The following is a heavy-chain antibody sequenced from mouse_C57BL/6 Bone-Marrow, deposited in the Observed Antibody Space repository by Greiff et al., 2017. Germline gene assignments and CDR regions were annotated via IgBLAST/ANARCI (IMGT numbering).Heavy chain of an antibody. CDR1: GYTFTSYW. D-gene: IGHD3-2*02. CDR3: ARSSSGYAWFAY. CDR2: IHPNSGST. J-gene: IGHJ3*01. V-gene: IGHV1-64*01. Sequence: QVQLQQPGAELVKPGASVTLSCKASGYTFTSYWMHWVKQRPGPGLEWIGMIHPNSGSTNYNEKFKSKATLTVDKSSSTAYMQLSSLTSEDSAVYYCARSSSGYAWFAYWGQGTLVTVSA.